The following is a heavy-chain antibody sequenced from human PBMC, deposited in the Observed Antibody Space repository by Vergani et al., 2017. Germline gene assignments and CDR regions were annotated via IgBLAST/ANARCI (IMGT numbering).Heavy chain of an antibody. CDR2: IKSKTDGGTT. J-gene: IGHJ6*03. D-gene: IGHD3-16*01. CDR3: TXAGVRGYDDYYMDV. CDR1: GFTFSNAW. V-gene: IGHV3-15*01. Sequence: EVQLVESGGGLVKPGGSLRLSCAASGFTFSNAWMSWVRQAPGKGLEWVGRIKSKTDGGTTDYAAPVKGRFTISRDDSKNTLYLQMNSLKTEDTAVYYCTXAGVRGYDDYYMDVWGKGTTVTVSS.